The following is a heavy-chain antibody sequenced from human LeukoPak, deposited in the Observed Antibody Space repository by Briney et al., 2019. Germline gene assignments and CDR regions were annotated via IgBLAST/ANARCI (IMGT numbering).Heavy chain of an antibody. V-gene: IGHV3-33*03. Sequence: GGSLRLSCASSGFTFSSNNMHWVRQAPGMGLEWVAAIWYDGTSKYYADSVKGRFTISRDNSKNTLFLQMNSLRAADTAVYYCAKDRHLFGTGSYYYFDLWGQGTLVTVSS. CDR2: IWYDGTSK. CDR3: AKDRHLFGTGSYYYFDL. J-gene: IGHJ4*02. CDR1: GFTFSSNN. D-gene: IGHD1-26*01.